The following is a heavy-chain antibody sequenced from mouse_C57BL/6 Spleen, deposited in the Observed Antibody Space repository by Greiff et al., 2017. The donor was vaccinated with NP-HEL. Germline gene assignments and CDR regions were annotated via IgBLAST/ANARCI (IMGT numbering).Heavy chain of an antibody. D-gene: IGHD2-12*01. J-gene: IGHJ4*01. CDR1: GYTFTSYW. CDR2: IHPSDSDT. V-gene: IGHV1-74*01. CDR3: GLYDMSNYYAMDY. Sequence: QVQLQQPGAELVKPGASVTVSCKASGYTFTSYWMHWVKQRPGQGLEWIGRIHPSDSDTNYNQKFKGKATLTVDKSSSTAYMQLSSLTSADSAVYYCGLYDMSNYYAMDYWGQGTSVTVSS.